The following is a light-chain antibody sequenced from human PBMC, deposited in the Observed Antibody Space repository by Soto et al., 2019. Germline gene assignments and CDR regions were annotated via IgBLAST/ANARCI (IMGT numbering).Light chain of an antibody. V-gene: IGKV1-39*01. CDR2: DAS. Sequence: DFQMTPSPSSLSASVGARVTIACQARRPIGSHLNWYQRRPGKAPNLLIYDASTLESGVPSRFSGSGSGTDFTLTISRLEPGDFAVYYCQQYGNSLFSFGPGTKVD. J-gene: IGKJ3*01. CDR3: QQYGNSLFS. CDR1: RPIGSH.